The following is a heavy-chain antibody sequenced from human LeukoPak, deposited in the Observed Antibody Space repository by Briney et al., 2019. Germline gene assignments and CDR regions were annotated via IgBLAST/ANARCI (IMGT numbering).Heavy chain of an antibody. CDR2: ISYDGSNK. V-gene: IGHV3-30*01. D-gene: IGHD2/OR15-2a*01. CDR1: EFTFSSYA. CDR3: ARAFSY. Sequence: PGGSLRLSCAASEFTFSSYAMHWVRQAPGKGLEWVAVISYDGSNKYYADSVKGRFTISRDNSKNTLYLQMNSLRAEDTAVYYCARAFSYWGQGTLVTVSS. J-gene: IGHJ4*02.